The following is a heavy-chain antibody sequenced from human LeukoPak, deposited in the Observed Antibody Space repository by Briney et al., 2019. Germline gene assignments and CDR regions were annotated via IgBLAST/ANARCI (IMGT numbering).Heavy chain of an antibody. CDR1: GGSISSYY. CDR3: AASPQHIAAPASGWFDP. CDR2: IYYSGST. D-gene: IGHD6-13*01. J-gene: IGHJ5*02. Sequence: SETLSLTCTVSGGSISSYYWSWIRQPPGKGQEWIGYIYYSGSTNYNPSLKSRVTISVDTSKNQFSLKLSSVTAADTAVYYCAASPQHIAAPASGWFDPWGQGTLVTVSS. V-gene: IGHV4-59*01.